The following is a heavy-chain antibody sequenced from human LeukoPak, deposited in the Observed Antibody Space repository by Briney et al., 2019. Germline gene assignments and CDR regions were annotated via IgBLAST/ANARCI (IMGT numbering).Heavy chain of an antibody. V-gene: IGHV4-30-4*08. Sequence: TLSLTCAVYGGSFSGYYWSWIRQPPGKGLEWIGYIYYSGSTYYNPSLKSRVTISVDTSKNQFSLKLSSVTAADTAVYYCARSGYGACFDYWGQGTLVTVSS. CDR2: IYYSGST. CDR1: GGSFSGYY. J-gene: IGHJ4*02. D-gene: IGHD5-12*01. CDR3: ARSGYGACFDY.